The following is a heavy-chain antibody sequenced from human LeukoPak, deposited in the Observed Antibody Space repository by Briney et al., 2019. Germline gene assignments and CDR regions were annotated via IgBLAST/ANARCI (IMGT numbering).Heavy chain of an antibody. Sequence: GSLRLSCAASGFTFSSYSMNWVRQAPGKGLEWVSYISSSSSTIYYADSVKGRFTISRDNAKNSLYLQMNSLRAEDTAVYYCAKDIGSYYDYWGQGILVTVSS. J-gene: IGHJ4*02. D-gene: IGHD3-10*01. CDR2: ISSSSSTI. CDR3: AKDIGSYYDY. CDR1: GFTFSSYS. V-gene: IGHV3-48*01.